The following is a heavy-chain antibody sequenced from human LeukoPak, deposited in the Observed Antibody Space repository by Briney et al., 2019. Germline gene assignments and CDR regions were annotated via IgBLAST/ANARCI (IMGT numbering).Heavy chain of an antibody. CDR3: AREYRSSWYLNWFDP. Sequence: SETLSLTCTVSGGSISSSSYYWGWIRQSPGKGLEWIGSIYNSGSTYYNPSLKSRVTISIDTSKNQFSLKLSSVTAADTAVYYCAREYRSSWYLNWFDPWGQGTLVTVSS. D-gene: IGHD6-13*01. V-gene: IGHV4-39*07. CDR1: GGSISSSSYY. J-gene: IGHJ5*02. CDR2: IYNSGST.